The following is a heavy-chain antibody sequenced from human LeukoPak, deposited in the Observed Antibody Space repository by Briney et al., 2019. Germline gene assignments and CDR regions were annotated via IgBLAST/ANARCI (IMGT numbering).Heavy chain of an antibody. CDR2: IYHGGST. Sequence: SETLSLTCTVSGYSISSGYYWGWIRQPPGKGLEWIGSIYHGGSTYYNPSLKSRVTISVDTSKNQFSLKLSSVTAADTAVYYCARSFRDWYFDLWGRGTLVTVSS. V-gene: IGHV4-38-2*02. J-gene: IGHJ2*01. CDR3: ARSFRDWYFDL. CDR1: GYSISSGYY. D-gene: IGHD3-10*01.